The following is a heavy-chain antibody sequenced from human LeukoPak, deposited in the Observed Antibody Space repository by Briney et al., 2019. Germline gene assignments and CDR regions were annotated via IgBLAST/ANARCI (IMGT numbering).Heavy chain of an antibody. Sequence: ASVKVSCKASGYTFSSYGISWVRQAPGQGLEWMGWISAYNGNTNYAQKLQGRVTMTTDTPTSTAYMELRSLRSDDTAVYYCATVHRPTQYYYGSGSYSQGHWFDPWGQGTLVNVSS. V-gene: IGHV1-18*01. D-gene: IGHD3-10*01. CDR3: ATVHRPTQYYYGSGSYSQGHWFDP. CDR2: ISAYNGNT. J-gene: IGHJ5*02. CDR1: GYTFSSYG.